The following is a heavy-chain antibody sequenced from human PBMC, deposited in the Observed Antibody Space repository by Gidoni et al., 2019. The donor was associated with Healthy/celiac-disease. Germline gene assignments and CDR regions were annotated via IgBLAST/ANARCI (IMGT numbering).Heavy chain of an antibody. V-gene: IGHV3-48*01. CDR3: ARDGGY. Sequence: YISSSSSTIYYADSVKGRFTISRDNAKNSLYLQMNSLRAEDTAVYYCARDGGYWGQGTLVTVSS. CDR2: ISSSSSTI. J-gene: IGHJ4*02.